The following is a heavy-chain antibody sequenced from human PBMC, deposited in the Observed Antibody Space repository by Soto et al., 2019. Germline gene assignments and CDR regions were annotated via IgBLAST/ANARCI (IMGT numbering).Heavy chain of an antibody. D-gene: IGHD6-13*01. J-gene: IGHJ5*02. CDR3: ARGAGADGGSSWYGWFDP. CDR2: IYYSGST. CDR1: GGSVSSGDYY. V-gene: IGHV4-61*08. Sequence: SETLSLTCTVSGGSVSSGDYYWSWIRQPPGKGLEWIGHIYYSGSTNYNPSLKSRVTISVDTSKNQFSLKLSSVTAADTAVYYCARGAGADGGSSWYGWFDPWGQGTLVTVSS.